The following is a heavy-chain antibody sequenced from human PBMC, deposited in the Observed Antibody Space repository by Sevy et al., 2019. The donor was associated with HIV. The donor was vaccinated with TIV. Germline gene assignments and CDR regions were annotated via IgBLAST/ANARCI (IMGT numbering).Heavy chain of an antibody. CDR2: ITSRSSYI. V-gene: IGHV3-21*01. J-gene: IGHJ3*02. CDR1: GFTFSSYS. Sequence: GGSLRLSCAASGFTFSSYSMNWVRQAPGKGLEWVSSITSRSSYIYYADSVKGRFTISRDNAKNSLYLQMNSLRADDTAVYYCARSWEQQLHDAFDIWGQGTMVTVSS. D-gene: IGHD6-13*01. CDR3: ARSWEQQLHDAFDI.